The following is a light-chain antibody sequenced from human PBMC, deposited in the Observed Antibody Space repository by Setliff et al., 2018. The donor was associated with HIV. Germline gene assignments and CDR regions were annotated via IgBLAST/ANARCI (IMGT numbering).Light chain of an antibody. CDR1: SSDVGGYNY. V-gene: IGLV2-14*03. CDR3: SSYTSSSSYV. J-gene: IGLJ1*01. CDR2: DVS. Sequence: QSVLAQPASVSGSPGQSITISCTGTSSDVGGYNYVSWYQQRPGKAPKLMIYDVSNRPSGVSNRFSGSKSGNTASLTISGLQAEDEADYYCSSYTSSSSYVFGTGTSHRP.